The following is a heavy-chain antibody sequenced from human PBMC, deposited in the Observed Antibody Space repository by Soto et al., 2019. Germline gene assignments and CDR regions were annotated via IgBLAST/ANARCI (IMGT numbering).Heavy chain of an antibody. D-gene: IGHD6-13*01. Sequence: PGGSLRLSCAASGFTFSSYSMNWDRQAPGKGLEWVSSISSSSSYIYYADSVKGRFTISRDNAKNSLYLQMNSLRAEDTAAYYCSRDLGIEAAGSSPFFDYWGQGTLVTVSS. J-gene: IGHJ4*02. CDR3: SRDLGIEAAGSSPFFDY. CDR2: ISSSSSYI. V-gene: IGHV3-21*01. CDR1: GFTFSSYS.